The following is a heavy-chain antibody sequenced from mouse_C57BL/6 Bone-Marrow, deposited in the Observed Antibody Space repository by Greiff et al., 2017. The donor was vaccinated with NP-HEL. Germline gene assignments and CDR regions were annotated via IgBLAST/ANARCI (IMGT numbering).Heavy chain of an antibody. J-gene: IGHJ2*01. CDR2: IHPNSGST. D-gene: IGHD2-5*01. CDR1: GYTFTSYW. V-gene: IGHV1-64*01. Sequence: QVQLQQPGAELVKPGASVKLSCKASGYTFTSYWMHWVKQRPGQGLEWIGMIHPNSGSTNYNEKFKSKATLTVDKSSSTAYMQLSSLTSEDSAVYYCARRSYYSNYEDFDYWGQGTTLTVSS. CDR3: ARRSYYSNYEDFDY.